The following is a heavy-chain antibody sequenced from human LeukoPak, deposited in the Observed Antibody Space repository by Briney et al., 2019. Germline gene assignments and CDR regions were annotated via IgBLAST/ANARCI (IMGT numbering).Heavy chain of an antibody. Sequence: ASVKVSCKASGYTCSNYGISWVRQAPGQGLEWMGWISAYSGNTNYVQMFQGRVTMTTDTSTNTAYMELRSLRSDDTAVYYCARVRTAMVAFFDYWGQGTLVTVSS. CDR1: GYTCSNYG. J-gene: IGHJ4*02. CDR3: ARVRTAMVAFFDY. V-gene: IGHV1-18*01. CDR2: ISAYSGNT. D-gene: IGHD5-18*01.